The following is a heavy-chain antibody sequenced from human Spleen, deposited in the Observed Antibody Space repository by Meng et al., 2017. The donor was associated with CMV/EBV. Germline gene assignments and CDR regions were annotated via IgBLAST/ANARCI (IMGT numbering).Heavy chain of an antibody. V-gene: IGHV4-34*01. CDR1: GSFSGYY. CDR3: ARTVYCSSTSCRKRWFDP. J-gene: IGHJ5*02. CDR2: ITHSGST. Sequence: GSFSGYYWSWIRQPPGKGLEWIGEITHSGSTNYNPSLKSRVTISVDTSKNQFSLKLSSVTAADTAVYYCARTVYCSSTSCRKRWFDPWGQGTLVTVSS. D-gene: IGHD2-2*01.